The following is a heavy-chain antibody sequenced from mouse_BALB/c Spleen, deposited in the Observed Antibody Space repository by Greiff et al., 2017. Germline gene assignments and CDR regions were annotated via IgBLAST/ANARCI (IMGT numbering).Heavy chain of an antibody. Sequence: VKLVESGPGLVAPSQSLSITCTVSGFSFTGYGVNWVRQPPGKGLEWLGMIWGDGSTDYNSALKSRLSISKDNSKSQVFLKMNSLQTDDTARYYCARNYYGYFDYWGQGTTLTVSS. CDR3: ARNYYGYFDY. J-gene: IGHJ2*01. V-gene: IGHV2-6-7*01. CDR2: IWGDGST. D-gene: IGHD1-1*01. CDR1: GFSFTGYG.